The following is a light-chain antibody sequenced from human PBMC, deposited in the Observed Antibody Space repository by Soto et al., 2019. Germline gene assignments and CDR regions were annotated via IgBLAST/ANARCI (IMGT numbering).Light chain of an antibody. V-gene: IGLV2-14*03. Sequence: QSVLTQPASVSGSPGQSIAISCTGTSSDVGNYNYVSWYQQHPGKAPKLMIYDVSNRPSGVSNRFSGSKSGNTASLTISGLQPEGEADYYCNSYTSSSTYVFGTGTKLTVL. CDR2: DVS. CDR3: NSYTSSSTYV. J-gene: IGLJ1*01. CDR1: SSDVGNYNY.